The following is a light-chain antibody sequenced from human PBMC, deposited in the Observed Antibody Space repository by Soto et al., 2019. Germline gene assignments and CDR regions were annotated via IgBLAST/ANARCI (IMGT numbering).Light chain of an antibody. CDR3: QQYGNSPGT. J-gene: IGKJ2*01. Sequence: EIVLTQSPGTLSLSPGERATLSCRASQSVSGRYLAWYQQIPGQAPRLLIYGASSRATGIPDRFSGSGSGTDFTLAISRLEPEDFVVYYCQQYGNSPGTFGQGTKLEIK. CDR2: GAS. V-gene: IGKV3-20*01. CDR1: QSVSGRY.